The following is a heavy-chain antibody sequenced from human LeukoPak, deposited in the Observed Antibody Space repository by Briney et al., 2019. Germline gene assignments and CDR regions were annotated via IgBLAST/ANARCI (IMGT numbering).Heavy chain of an antibody. D-gene: IGHD3-22*01. V-gene: IGHV1-69*13. Sequence: SVKVSCKASGGTFSRFTISWVRQAPGQGFEWMGGITPIFGTANFAQKFQGRVSITADESTSTALMELSSLRSEDTAVYYCAREWGLESSGYYYAYWGQGTLSPSPQ. J-gene: IGHJ4*02. CDR2: ITPIFGTA. CDR3: AREWGLESSGYYYAY. CDR1: GGTFSRFT.